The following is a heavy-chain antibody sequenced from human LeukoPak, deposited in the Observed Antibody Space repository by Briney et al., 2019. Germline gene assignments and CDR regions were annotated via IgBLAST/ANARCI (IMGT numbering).Heavy chain of an antibody. D-gene: IGHD2-15*01. CDR3: ARGTSGFDY. CDR2: IAGSSGYI. J-gene: IGHJ4*02. CDR1: GFTFSTYT. V-gene: IGHV3-21*01. Sequence: GGSLRLSCAASGFTFSTYTMNWVRQAPGKGLEWVSSIAGSSGYISYADSVKGRFTISRDNAKKSLYLQMTSLTAEDTAVYYCARGTSGFDYWGQGTLATVSS.